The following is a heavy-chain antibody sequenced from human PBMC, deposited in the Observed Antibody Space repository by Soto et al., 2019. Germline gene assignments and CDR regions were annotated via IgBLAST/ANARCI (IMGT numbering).Heavy chain of an antibody. CDR3: ASGVSAGAGVDV. CDR2: IYHSGST. V-gene: IGHV4-38-2*01. Sequence: KTSETLSLTCAVSGYSISSGYYWGWIRQPPGKGLEWIGSIYHSGSTYYNPSLKSRVTISVDTSKNQFSLKLSSVTAADTAVYYCASGVSAGAGVDVWGQGTTVTVSS. D-gene: IGHD2-8*01. J-gene: IGHJ6*02. CDR1: GYSISSGYY.